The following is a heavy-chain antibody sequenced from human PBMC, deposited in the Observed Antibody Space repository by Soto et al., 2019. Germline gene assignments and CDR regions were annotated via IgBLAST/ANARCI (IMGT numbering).Heavy chain of an antibody. D-gene: IGHD2-8*01. V-gene: IGHV1-18*01. J-gene: IGHJ4*02. CDR3: ARYGDIVLMVYAEFDY. Sequence: ASVKVSCKASGYTFTSYGISWVRRAPGQGLEWMGWISAYNGNTNYAQRLQGRVTMTTDTSTSTAYMELRSLRPDDTAVYYCARYGDIVLMVYAEFDYWGQGTLVTVSS. CDR1: GYTFTSYG. CDR2: ISAYNGNT.